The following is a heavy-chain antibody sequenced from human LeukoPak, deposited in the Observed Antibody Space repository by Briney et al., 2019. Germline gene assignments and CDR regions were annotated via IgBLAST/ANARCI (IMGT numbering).Heavy chain of an antibody. CDR2: ISDNGGST. J-gene: IGHJ4*02. CDR3: AKSRGIYDHIGWRTFDY. CDR1: GFTFNIYT. V-gene: IGHV3-23*01. Sequence: PGGSLRLSCAASGFTFNIYTMTWVRQAPGKGLEWVSIISDNGGSTYYADSVKGRFTISRDNSKNTLHMQMNSLRAEDTAIYYCAKSRGIYDHIGWRTFDYWGQGTLVTVSS. D-gene: IGHD5-12*01.